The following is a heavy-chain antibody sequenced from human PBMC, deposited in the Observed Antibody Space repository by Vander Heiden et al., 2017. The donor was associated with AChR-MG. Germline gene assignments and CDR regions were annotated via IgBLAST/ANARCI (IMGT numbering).Heavy chain of an antibody. Sequence: EVQLLESGGGLVQPGGSLRLSCAASGFTFSRHAMSWVRQAPGKVLEWVSAISGSGGSTYYADSVKGRFTISRDNSKNTLYLQMNSLRAEDTAVYYCAKDDYGDYGNYFDYWGQGTLVTVSS. CDR2: ISGSGGST. CDR3: AKDDYGDYGNYFDY. CDR1: GFTFSRHA. J-gene: IGHJ4*02. D-gene: IGHD4-17*01. V-gene: IGHV3-23*01.